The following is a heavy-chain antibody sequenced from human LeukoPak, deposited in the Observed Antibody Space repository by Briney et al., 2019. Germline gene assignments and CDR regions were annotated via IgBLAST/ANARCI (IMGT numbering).Heavy chain of an antibody. J-gene: IGHJ5*02. V-gene: IGHV4-34*01. CDR2: INHSGST. Sequence: KSSETLSLTCAVYGGSFSGYYWSWIRQPPGKGLEWIGEINHSGSTNYNPSLKSRVTISVDTSKNQFSLKLSSVTAADTAVYYCARFQGGGSYGNWFDPWGQGTLVAVSS. CDR1: GGSFSGYY. D-gene: IGHD2-15*01. CDR3: ARFQGGGSYGNWFDP.